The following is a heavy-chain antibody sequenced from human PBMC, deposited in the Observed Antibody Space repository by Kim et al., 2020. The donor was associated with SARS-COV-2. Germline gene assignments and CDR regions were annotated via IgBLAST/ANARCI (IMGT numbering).Heavy chain of an antibody. CDR3: ARPGGAAVDFDY. Sequence: YYEDSVEGRFTIAGDNAKNSLYLQMNSLRAEGTAVYYGARPGGAAVDFDYWGQGTLVTFSS. D-gene: IGHD6-13*01. J-gene: IGHJ4*02. V-gene: IGHV3-21*01.